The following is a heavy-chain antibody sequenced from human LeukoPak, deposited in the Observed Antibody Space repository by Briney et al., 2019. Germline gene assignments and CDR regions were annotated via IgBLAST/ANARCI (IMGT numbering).Heavy chain of an antibody. CDR2: IDQSGTT. J-gene: IGHJ4*01. CDR1: SYSISSGYY. Sequence: SETLSLTCTVSSYSISSGYYWGWIRQSPGKGLEWIGSIDQSGTTYYLPSLKSRVTISVDTSKNQFSLQLTSVTAADTAVYFCGRDRPTGYYDYWGQGILVTVSS. V-gene: IGHV4-38-2*02. D-gene: IGHD3-9*01. CDR3: GRDRPTGYYDY.